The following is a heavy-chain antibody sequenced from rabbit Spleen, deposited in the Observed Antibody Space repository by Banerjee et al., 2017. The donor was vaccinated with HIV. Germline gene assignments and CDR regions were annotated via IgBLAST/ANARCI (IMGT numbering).Heavy chain of an antibody. CDR3: ARGGGL. J-gene: IGHJ4*01. V-gene: IGHV1S47*01. CDR1: GFDFSSYG. Sequence: QEQVVESGGGLVQPGGSLKVSCKASGFDFSSYGVSWVRQVPGKGLEWIGYIDPVFGITYYANWVNGRFTISRDNAQNTLFLQLNSLTAADTATYFCARGGGLWGPGTLVTVS. CDR2: IDPVFGIT.